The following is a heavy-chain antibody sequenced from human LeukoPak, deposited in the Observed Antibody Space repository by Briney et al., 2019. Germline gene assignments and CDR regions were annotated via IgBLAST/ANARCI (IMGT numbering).Heavy chain of an antibody. CDR1: GFSFRSYS. CDR2: ISPSSSTI. V-gene: IGHV3-48*01. J-gene: IGHJ4*02. D-gene: IGHD7-27*01. Sequence: GGSLRLSCAASGFSFRSYSINWVRQAPGKGLEWVSYISPSSSTIYFADSVKGRFTISRGNAKNSLYLQMNSLRAEDTAVYYCARENAWGYFDFWGQGTLVTVSS. CDR3: ARENAWGYFDF.